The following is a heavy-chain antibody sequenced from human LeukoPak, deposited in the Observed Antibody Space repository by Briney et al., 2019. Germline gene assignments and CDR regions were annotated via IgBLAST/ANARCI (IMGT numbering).Heavy chain of an antibody. CDR1: GFTFSSYA. V-gene: IGHV3-23*01. J-gene: IGHJ4*02. CDR2: ISGSGGST. Sequence: PGGALRLSCAASGFTFSSYAMSWVRQAPGKGLEWVSAISGSGGSTYYADSVKGRSTISRDNSKNTLYLQMNSLRAEDTAVYYCAKAPSLYSYGNRVDYWGQGTLVTVSS. CDR3: AKAPSLYSYGNRVDY. D-gene: IGHD5-18*01.